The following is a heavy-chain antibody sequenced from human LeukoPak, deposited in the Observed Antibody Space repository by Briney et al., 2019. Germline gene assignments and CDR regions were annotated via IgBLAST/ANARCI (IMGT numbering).Heavy chain of an antibody. CDR2: IYYSGST. CDR3: ARGGSLRPPIYFDY. D-gene: IGHD6-13*01. V-gene: IGHV4-59*01. CDR1: GGSISSYY. Sequence: SETLSLTCTVSGGSISSYYWSWIRQPPGKGLEWIGYIYYSGSTNYNPSLKSRVTISVDTSKNQFSLKLSSVTAADTAVYYCARGGSLRPPIYFDYWGQGTLVTVSS. J-gene: IGHJ4*02.